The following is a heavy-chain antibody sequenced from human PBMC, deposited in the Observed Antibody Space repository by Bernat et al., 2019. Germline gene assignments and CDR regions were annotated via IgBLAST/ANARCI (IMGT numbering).Heavy chain of an antibody. D-gene: IGHD5-24*01. CDR3: ASRARDGRNYDYFDY. J-gene: IGHJ4*02. CDR1: GGSISSGGYY. Sequence: QVQLQESGPGLVKPSQTLSLTCTVSGGSISSGGYYWSWIRQHPGKGLEWIGSMYFDGSTYYNPSLKSRVTISADTSKTQLSLKLASVTAADTAVYYCASRARDGRNYDYFDYWGQGTPVTVSS. V-gene: IGHV4-31*03. CDR2: MYFDGST.